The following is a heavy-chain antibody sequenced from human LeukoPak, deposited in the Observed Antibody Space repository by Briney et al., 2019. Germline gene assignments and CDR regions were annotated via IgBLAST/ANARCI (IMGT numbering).Heavy chain of an antibody. CDR1: GSRFSSYW. Sequence: GASLKISFKGSGSRFSSYWIGWVRPMPGKGLECMGIIYPGDSGTRYSPSFQGQVTISADKSISTAYLQWSSLKASDTAMYYCGRLDHGGHSFFYYWGQGTLVTVSS. J-gene: IGHJ4*02. CDR3: GRLDHGGHSFFYY. V-gene: IGHV5-51*01. CDR2: IYPGDSGT. D-gene: IGHD4-23*01.